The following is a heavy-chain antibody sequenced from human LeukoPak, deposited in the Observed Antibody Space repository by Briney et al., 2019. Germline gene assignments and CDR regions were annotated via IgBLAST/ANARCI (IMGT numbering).Heavy chain of an antibody. CDR1: GGSLSRYY. CDR2: VNHSGST. CDR3: ARMYSNYFDY. V-gene: IGHV4-34*01. Sequence: SETLSLTCAVYGGSLSRYYWIWMPQPPGKGLEWIGDVNHSGSTNYNPSLKSRVTISVDTSKNQFSLKLSSVTAADTAVYYCARMYSNYFDYWGQGTLVTVSS. D-gene: IGHD4-11*01. J-gene: IGHJ4*02.